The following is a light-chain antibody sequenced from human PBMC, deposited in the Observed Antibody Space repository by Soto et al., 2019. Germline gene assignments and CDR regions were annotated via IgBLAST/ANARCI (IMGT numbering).Light chain of an antibody. V-gene: IGKV3-20*01. J-gene: IGKJ3*01. Sequence: EIVLTQSIGTLSLSPGARATLSCRASQSVSSSYLAWYQQKPGQAPRLLIYGASSRATGIPDRFSGSGSGTDFTLTISRLEPEDFAVYYCQRYNKWPLTFGPGTKVDIK. CDR2: GAS. CDR1: QSVSSSY. CDR3: QRYNKWPLT.